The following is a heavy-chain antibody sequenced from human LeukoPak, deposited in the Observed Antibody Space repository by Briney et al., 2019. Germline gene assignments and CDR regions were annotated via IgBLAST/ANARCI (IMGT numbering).Heavy chain of an antibody. J-gene: IGHJ4*02. CDR3: AKVVAGYSYGYDY. Sequence: QPGGSLRLSCAASGFTFSSYGMHWVRQAPGKGLEWVAVISYDGSNKYYADYVKGRFTISRDNSKNTLYLQINSLRAEDTAVYYCAKVVAGYSYGYDYWGQGTLVTVSS. CDR2: ISYDGSNK. V-gene: IGHV3-30*18. D-gene: IGHD5-18*01. CDR1: GFTFSSYG.